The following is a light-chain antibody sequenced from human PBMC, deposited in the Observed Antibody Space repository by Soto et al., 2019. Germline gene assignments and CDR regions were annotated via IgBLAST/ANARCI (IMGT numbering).Light chain of an antibody. Sequence: QSALTQPPSASGSPGQSVTISCTGSNTDVGGYNYVSWYQQYPGKAPKVMIYEVTKRPSGVPARFSASKSGNTASLTISGLQAEDEADYYCSSYTSSSSVVFGGGTKVTVL. CDR1: NTDVGGYNY. CDR3: SSYTSSSSVV. CDR2: EVT. J-gene: IGLJ2*01. V-gene: IGLV2-8*01.